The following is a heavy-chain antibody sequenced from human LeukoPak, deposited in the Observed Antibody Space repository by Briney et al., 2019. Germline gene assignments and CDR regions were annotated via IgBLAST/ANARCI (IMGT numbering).Heavy chain of an antibody. CDR2: ISSTSSTI. J-gene: IGHJ6*02. V-gene: IGHV3-48*04. D-gene: IGHD6-19*01. Sequence: GGSLRLSCAASGFSFSSYNMNWVRQAPGKGLEWVSYISSTSSTIYYADSVKGRFTISRDNAKNSLYLQMNSLRPEDTAVYYCARDLSEPHWYSSGWSLDVWGQGTTVTVSS. CDR1: GFSFSSYN. CDR3: ARDLSEPHWYSSGWSLDV.